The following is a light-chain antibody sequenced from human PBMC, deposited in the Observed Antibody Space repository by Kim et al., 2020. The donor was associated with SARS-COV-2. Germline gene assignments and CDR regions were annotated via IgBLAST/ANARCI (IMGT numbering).Light chain of an antibody. CDR3: QQSYRTPRT. J-gene: IGKJ1*01. Sequence: DIQMTQSPSSLSASVGDRITITCRASQDIDTYLNWYQQKPGEAPKVLIYATSSLQTGVPSRVSGRGSGTGFTLTISSLQPEDFATYYCQQSYRTPRTFGQGTKVDIK. CDR1: QDIDTY. V-gene: IGKV1-39*01. CDR2: ATS.